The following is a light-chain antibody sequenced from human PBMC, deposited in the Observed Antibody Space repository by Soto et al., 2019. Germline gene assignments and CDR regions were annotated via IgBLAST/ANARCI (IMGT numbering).Light chain of an antibody. J-gene: IGKJ4*01. V-gene: IGKV4-1*01. CDR1: QSLLNSANDKIH. CDR2: RAS. Sequence: DIVMTQSPDSLAVFLGERATINCKSSQSLLNSANDKIHLAWYQQKPGQPPKLLIWRASTRDSGGPGRFSGSGSGTDFTLTINSLQAEDVATYYCQQYFSAHLTFGGGTKVEI. CDR3: QQYFSAHLT.